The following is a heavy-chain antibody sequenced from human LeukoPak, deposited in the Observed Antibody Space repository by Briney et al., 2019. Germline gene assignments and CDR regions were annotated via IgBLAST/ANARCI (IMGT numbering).Heavy chain of an antibody. D-gene: IGHD3-22*01. CDR1: GGSFSGYY. V-gene: IGHV4-34*01. CDR2: INHSGST. J-gene: IGHJ4*02. Sequence: ETLSLTCAVYGGSFSGYYWSWIRQPPGKGLEWIGEINHSGSTYYNPSLKSRVSISIDTSKNQFFLKLSSVTAADTAVYFCARVVGVNYFDISGYLYWGQGTLVTVSS. CDR3: ARVVGVNYFDISGYLY.